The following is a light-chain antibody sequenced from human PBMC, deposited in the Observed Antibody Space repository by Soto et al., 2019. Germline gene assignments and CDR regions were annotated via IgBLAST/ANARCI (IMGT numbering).Light chain of an antibody. V-gene: IGKV3-20*01. CDR3: QQYGSSLFT. J-gene: IGKJ3*01. Sequence: EIVLTQSPGTLSLSPGERATLSCRASQCVSSSYLAWYQQKPGQAPRLLIYGASSRATGIPDRFSGSWSGTDFTLTISRLEPEYCAVYYCQQYGSSLFTFGPGTKVDIK. CDR1: QCVSSSY. CDR2: GAS.